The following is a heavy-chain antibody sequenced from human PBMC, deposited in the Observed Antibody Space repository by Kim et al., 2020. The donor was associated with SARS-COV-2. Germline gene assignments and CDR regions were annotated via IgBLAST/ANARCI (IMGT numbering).Heavy chain of an antibody. CDR1: GFTFSSYG. J-gene: IGHJ4*02. CDR3: AKDTKLLWFGELLCHFDY. CDR2: IWYDGSNN. D-gene: IGHD3-10*01. Sequence: GGSLRLSCAASGFTFSSYGMHWVRQAPGKGLEWVAVIWYDGSNNYYADSVKGRFTISRDNSKNTLYLQMNSLRAEDTAVYYCAKDTKLLWFGELLCHFDYWGQGTLVTVSS. V-gene: IGHV3-33*06.